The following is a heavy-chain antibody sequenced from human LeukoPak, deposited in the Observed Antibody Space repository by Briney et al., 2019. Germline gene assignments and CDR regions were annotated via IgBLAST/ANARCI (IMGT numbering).Heavy chain of an antibody. CDR1: GFTFSNYW. CDR3: TRVRAGYYFDL. CDR2: LQQDGVQK. J-gene: IGHJ4*02. D-gene: IGHD6-13*01. V-gene: IGHV3-7*01. Sequence: GGSLRLSRAASGFTFSNYWMTWVRQAPGKGLEWVATLQQDGVQKYYVDSVKGRFTISRDNAKNSLHLQMNSLRAEDTAVYYCTRVRAGYYFDLWGRGTLVTVSS.